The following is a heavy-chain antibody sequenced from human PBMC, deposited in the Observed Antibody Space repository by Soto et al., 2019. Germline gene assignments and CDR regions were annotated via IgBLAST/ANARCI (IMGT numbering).Heavy chain of an antibody. J-gene: IGHJ5*02. CDR1: GFTFSSYS. V-gene: IGHV3-21*01. CDR3: ARDLVTIFGVVIGPNNWFDP. D-gene: IGHD3-3*01. CDR2: ISSSSSYI. Sequence: GGSLRLSCAASGFTFSSYSMNWVRQAPGKGLEWVSSISSSSSYIYYADSVKGRFTISRDNAKNSLYLQMNSLRAEDTAVYYCARDLVTIFGVVIGPNNWFDPWGQGTLVTVSS.